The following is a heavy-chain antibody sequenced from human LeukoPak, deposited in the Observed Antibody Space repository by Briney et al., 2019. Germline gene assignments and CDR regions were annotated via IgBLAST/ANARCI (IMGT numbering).Heavy chain of an antibody. Sequence: GASVKVSCKASGYTFTSYYIHWVRQAPGQGLEWMGRINPNSGGTNYAQKFQGRVTMTRDTSISTAYMELSRLRSDDTAVYYCARGSSSSRNDYWGQGTLVTVSS. CDR2: INPNSGGT. V-gene: IGHV1-2*06. CDR3: ARGSSSSRNDY. D-gene: IGHD6-6*01. CDR1: GYTFTSYY. J-gene: IGHJ4*02.